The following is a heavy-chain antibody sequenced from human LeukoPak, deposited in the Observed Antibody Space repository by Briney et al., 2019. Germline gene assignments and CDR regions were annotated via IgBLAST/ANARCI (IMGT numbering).Heavy chain of an antibody. CDR2: ISGSGGST. D-gene: IGHD7-27*01. J-gene: IGHJ2*01. CDR1: RVTLGSHA. V-gene: IGHV3-23*01. Sequence: GALRLAWAGSRVTLGSHAMSWDRQAPGKGLEWVSAISGSGGSTYYADSVKGRFTISRDNSKNTLYLQMNSLRAEDTAVYYCAKDPNLLTGDSPQWWYFDLWGRGTLVTVSS. CDR3: AKDPNLLTGDSPQWWYFDL.